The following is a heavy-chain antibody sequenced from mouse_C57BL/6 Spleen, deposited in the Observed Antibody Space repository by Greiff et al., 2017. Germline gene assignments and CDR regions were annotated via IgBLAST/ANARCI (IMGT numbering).Heavy chain of an antibody. CDR1: GYTFTSYW. V-gene: IGHV1-50*01. CDR2: IDPSDSYT. Sequence: VQLQESGAELVKPGASVKLSCKASGYTFTSYWMQWVKQRPGQGLEWIGEIDPSDSYTNYNQKFKGKATLTVDTSSSTAYMQLSSLTSEDSAVYYCAREIYYYGSSWYFDVWGTGTTVTVSS. D-gene: IGHD1-1*01. CDR3: AREIYYYGSSWYFDV. J-gene: IGHJ1*03.